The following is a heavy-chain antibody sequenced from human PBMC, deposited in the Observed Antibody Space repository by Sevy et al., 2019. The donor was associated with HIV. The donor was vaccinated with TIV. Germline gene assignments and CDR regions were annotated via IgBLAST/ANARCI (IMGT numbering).Heavy chain of an antibody. CDR1: GFTFSNYA. D-gene: IGHD3-22*01. J-gene: IGHJ4*02. V-gene: IGHV3-23*01. CDR3: ARKYDSSGYFDY. CDR2: ISGSGGSGDKT. Sequence: GGSLRLSCAASGFTFSNYAMNWVRQAPGKGLEWVSGISGSGGSGDKTNYADSVKGRFTISRDASKNSLYLKLNSLRAEDTAIYYCARKYDSSGYFDYWGQGTLVTVSS.